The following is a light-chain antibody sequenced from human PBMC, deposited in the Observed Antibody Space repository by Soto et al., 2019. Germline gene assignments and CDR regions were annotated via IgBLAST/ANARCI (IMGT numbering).Light chain of an antibody. J-gene: IGKJ1*01. Sequence: VMTQSPAILSVFPGERATLSCRARHRVSSYLAWYQQKPGQAPRLLIYDASNSAPGIPDRFSGSGSGTDLTLPICRLEPEDFALSYGQKYGSSPETVGQVTKVDI. CDR1: HRVSSY. V-gene: IGKV3-20*01. CDR2: DAS. CDR3: QKYGSSPET.